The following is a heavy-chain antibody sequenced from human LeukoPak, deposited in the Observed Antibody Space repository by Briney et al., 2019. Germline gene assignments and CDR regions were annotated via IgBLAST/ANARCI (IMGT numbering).Heavy chain of an antibody. CDR1: GYTLTSYD. CDR3: ARGRGSGSYYNELFFDY. CDR2: MNPNSGNT. D-gene: IGHD3-10*01. V-gene: IGHV1-8*01. J-gene: IGHJ4*02. Sequence: ASVKVSCKASGYTLTSYDINWVRQATGQGLEWMGWMNPNSGNTGYAQKFQGRVTMTRNTSISTAYMELSSLRSEDTAVYYCARGRGSGSYYNELFFDYWGQGTLVTVSS.